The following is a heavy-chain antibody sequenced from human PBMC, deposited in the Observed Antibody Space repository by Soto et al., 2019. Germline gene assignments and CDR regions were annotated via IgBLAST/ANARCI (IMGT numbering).Heavy chain of an antibody. D-gene: IGHD3-16*01. CDR2: IYYSGST. CDR3: ARVNPGSVSSRYVDY. V-gene: IGHV4-31*03. Sequence: SETLSLTCTVSGGSISSGGYYWSWIRQHPGKGLEWIGYIYYSGSTYYNPSLKSRVTISVDTSKNQFSLKLSSVTAADTAVYYCARVNPGSVSSRYVDYWGKGTLVIVSS. CDR1: GGSISSGGYY. J-gene: IGHJ4*02.